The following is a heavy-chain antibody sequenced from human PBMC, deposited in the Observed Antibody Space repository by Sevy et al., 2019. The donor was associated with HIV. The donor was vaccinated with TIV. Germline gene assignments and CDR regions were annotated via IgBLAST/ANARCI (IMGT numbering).Heavy chain of an antibody. CDR1: EITFSTAI. J-gene: IGHJ4*02. CDR2: ISYDESK. V-gene: IGHV3-30*04. Sequence: GGSLRLSCAASEITFSTAIIHWVRQAPGKGLEWVAAISYDESKYYADSVKGRLTISRDSSKNTVYLEMSSLRTEDTAVYCCAKEVGTSGRCGYFNYWGQGTLVTVSS. CDR3: AKEVGTSGRCGYFNY. D-gene: IGHD6-19*01.